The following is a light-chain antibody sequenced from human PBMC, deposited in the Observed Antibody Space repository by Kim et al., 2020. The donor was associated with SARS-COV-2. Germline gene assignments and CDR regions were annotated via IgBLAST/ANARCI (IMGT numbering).Light chain of an antibody. Sequence: DIKMTQSPSSLSASVGDRVTITCRASQDISNYLGWYQQKPGKAPKLLIYAASTLQSGVPSRFSGTGSGTDFTLTISSLQPEDVATYYCQKYYSDPSFGQGTKVDIK. V-gene: IGKV1-27*01. CDR3: QKYYSDPS. CDR2: AAS. J-gene: IGKJ1*01. CDR1: QDISNY.